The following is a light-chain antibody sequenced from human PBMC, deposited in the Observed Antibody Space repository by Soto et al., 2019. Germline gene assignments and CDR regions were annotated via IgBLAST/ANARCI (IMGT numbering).Light chain of an antibody. Sequence: ILFAQSPGTLSLSSGERATFACRASQSLSSDLAWYHQRPGKAPRLLIYGASNRATGIPDRLSGSGSGTDFTLTIRSLQSEDFAVDYCQPYDDWPSFGQGTKVEI. J-gene: IGKJ1*01. CDR2: GAS. CDR1: QSLSSD. V-gene: IGKV3D-15*01. CDR3: QPYDDWPS.